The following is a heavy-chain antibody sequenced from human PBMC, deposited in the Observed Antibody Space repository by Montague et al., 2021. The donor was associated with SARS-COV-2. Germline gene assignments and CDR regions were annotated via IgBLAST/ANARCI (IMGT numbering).Heavy chain of an antibody. Sequence: DSVKGRFTISRDKSKNTRVLQMNSLRAEDTAAYYCAGGTMMVVVTDPGLDYWGQGTLVTVSS. J-gene: IGHJ4*02. CDR3: AGGTMMVVVTDPGLDY. V-gene: IGHV3-30*01. D-gene: IGHD3-22*01.